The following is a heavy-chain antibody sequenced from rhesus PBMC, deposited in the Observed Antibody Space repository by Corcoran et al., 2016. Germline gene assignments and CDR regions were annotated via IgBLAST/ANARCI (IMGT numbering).Heavy chain of an antibody. V-gene: IGHV4-160*01. CDR2: IYGSGRGT. CDR3: ARNSYWSDLYYFDY. J-gene: IGHJ4*01. D-gene: IGHD3-22*01. CDR1: GGSSRSNY. Sequence: QVQLQESGPGLVKPSETLSLTCAVPGGSSRSNYWSWIRQPPGQGLEWIGRIYGSGRGTASNPPLKIRVTISTDTSKNQFSLKLSSVTAADTAVYYCARNSYWSDLYYFDYWGQGVLVTVSS.